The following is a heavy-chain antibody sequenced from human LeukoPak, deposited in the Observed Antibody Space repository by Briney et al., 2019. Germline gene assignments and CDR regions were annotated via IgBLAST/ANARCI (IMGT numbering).Heavy chain of an antibody. CDR3: ARDLESEPGQGPDY. J-gene: IGHJ4*02. Sequence: GGSLRLSCAASGFTFSTYAMHWVHQVPGKGLEWVAVISYDGSNKYYAGSVKGRFTISRDNSKNTLYLQMNSLRGEDTGVYYCARDLESEPGQGPDYWGQGTLVTVSS. V-gene: IGHV3-30-3*01. CDR2: ISYDGSNK. CDR1: GFTFSTYA. D-gene: IGHD1-14*01.